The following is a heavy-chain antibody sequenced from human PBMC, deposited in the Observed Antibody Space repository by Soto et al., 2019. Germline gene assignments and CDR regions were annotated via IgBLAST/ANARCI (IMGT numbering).Heavy chain of an antibody. J-gene: IGHJ6*02. CDR2: IYPGDSDT. Sequence: GESLKISCKGSGYSFTSYWIGWVRQMPGKGLEWMGIIYPGDSDTRYSPSFQGQVTISADKSISTAYLQWSSLKASDTAMYYCARQGYYGSGSYLQCYYYGMDVWGQGTTVTVSS. D-gene: IGHD3-10*01. CDR3: ARQGYYGSGSYLQCYYYGMDV. CDR1: GYSFTSYW. V-gene: IGHV5-51*01.